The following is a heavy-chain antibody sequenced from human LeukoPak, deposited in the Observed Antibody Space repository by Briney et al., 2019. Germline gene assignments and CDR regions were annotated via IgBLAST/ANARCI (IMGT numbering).Heavy chain of an antibody. CDR1: GGSISSSSYY. D-gene: IGHD3-22*01. J-gene: IGHJ4*02. Sequence: SETLSLTCTASGGSISSSSYYWGWIRQPPGKGLEWIGSIYYSGSTYYNPSLKSRVTISVDTSKNQFSLKLSSGTAADTAVYYCASRYYYDSSGYFFDYWGQGTLVTVSS. V-gene: IGHV4-39*01. CDR3: ASRYYYDSSGYFFDY. CDR2: IYYSGST.